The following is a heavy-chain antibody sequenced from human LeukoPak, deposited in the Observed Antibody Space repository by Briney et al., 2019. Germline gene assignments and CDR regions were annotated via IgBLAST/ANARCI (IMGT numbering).Heavy chain of an antibody. Sequence: PSETLSLTCTVSGGSISSSSYYWGWIRQPPGKGLEWIGGIYYSGSTYSNPSLQSRVTISVDTSKNQFSLKLNSVTAADTAVYYCVNYYDSSDYQQPNHFDYWGQGTLVTVSS. CDR3: VNYYDSSDYQQPNHFDY. V-gene: IGHV4-39*01. CDR2: IYYSGST. D-gene: IGHD3-22*01. CDR1: GGSISSSSYY. J-gene: IGHJ4*02.